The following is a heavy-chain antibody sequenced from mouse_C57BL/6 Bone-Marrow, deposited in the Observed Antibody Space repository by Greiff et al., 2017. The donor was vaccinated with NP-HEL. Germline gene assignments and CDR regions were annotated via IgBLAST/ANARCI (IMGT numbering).Heavy chain of an antibody. CDR1: CYTFTSYD. Sequence: VQLQQSGPELVKPGASVKLSCKASCYTFTSYDINWVKQRPGQGLEWIGWLYPRDGSTKYNEKFKGKATLTVDTSSSTAYMELHSLTSEDSAVYFCAREEGFTTVVARYVDVWGTGTTVTVSS. CDR2: LYPRDGST. V-gene: IGHV1-85*01. D-gene: IGHD1-1*01. CDR3: AREEGFTTVVARYVDV. J-gene: IGHJ1*03.